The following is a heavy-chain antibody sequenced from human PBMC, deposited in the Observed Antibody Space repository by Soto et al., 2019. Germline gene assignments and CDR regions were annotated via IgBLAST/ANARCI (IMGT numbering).Heavy chain of an antibody. CDR3: AKDLKPGSSFNYYYYGMDV. V-gene: IGHV3-23*01. J-gene: IGHJ6*02. CDR1: GFTFSSYA. Sequence: GGSLRLSCAASGFTFSSYAMSWVRQAPGKGLEWVSAISGSGGSTYYADSVKGRFTISRDNSKNTLYLQMNSLRAEDTAVYYCAKDLKPGSSFNYYYYGMDVWGQGTTVTVSS. D-gene: IGHD6-6*01. CDR2: ISGSGGST.